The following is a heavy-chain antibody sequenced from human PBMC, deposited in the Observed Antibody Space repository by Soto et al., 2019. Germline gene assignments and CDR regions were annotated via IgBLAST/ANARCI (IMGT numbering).Heavy chain of an antibody. D-gene: IGHD3-22*01. Sequence: ASVKVSCRASGYTITNYAMNWVRQAPGQRLEWMGWINAGNGNTTYSQNFQGRVTITRDTSASTAYMELNSLRSEDTAVYYCARDRGTSSGYYPYWFDPWVQGTLVTVS. CDR1: GYTITNYA. CDR2: INAGNGNT. V-gene: IGHV1-3*01. J-gene: IGHJ5*02. CDR3: ARDRGTSSGYYPYWFDP.